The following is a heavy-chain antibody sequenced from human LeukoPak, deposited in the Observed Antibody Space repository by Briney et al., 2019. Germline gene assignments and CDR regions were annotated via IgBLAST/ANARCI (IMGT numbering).Heavy chain of an antibody. CDR1: GCTFSSYA. J-gene: IGHJ3*02. V-gene: IGHV3-23*01. Sequence: GGSLRLSCAASGCTFSSYAMSWVRQAPGKGLEWVSAISGSGGSTYYADSVKGRFTISRDNSKNTLYLQVNSLRAEDTAVYYCAKGWEEIAAAGPTDAFDIWGQGTMVTVSS. CDR3: AKGWEEIAAAGPTDAFDI. D-gene: IGHD6-13*01. CDR2: ISGSGGST.